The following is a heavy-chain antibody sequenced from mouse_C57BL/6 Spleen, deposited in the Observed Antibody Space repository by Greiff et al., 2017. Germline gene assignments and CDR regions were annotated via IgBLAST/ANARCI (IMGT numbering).Heavy chain of an antibody. V-gene: IGHV14-2*01. D-gene: IGHD2-5*01. Sequence: EVQLQQSGAELVKPGASVKLSCTASGFNIKDYYMHWVKQRTEQGLEWIGRIDPEEGETKSAPKFQGKATITADTSSNKAYLQLSSLTSEDTAVYYCARDRSNAWFAYWGQGTLVTVSA. CDR3: ARDRSNAWFAY. J-gene: IGHJ3*01. CDR1: GFNIKDYY. CDR2: IDPEEGET.